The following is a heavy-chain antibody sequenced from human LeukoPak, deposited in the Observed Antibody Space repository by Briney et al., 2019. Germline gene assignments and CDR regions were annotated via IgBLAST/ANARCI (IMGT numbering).Heavy chain of an antibody. J-gene: IGHJ5*02. Sequence: PSETLSLTCAVYGGSFSGYYWSWIRQPPGKGLEWIGEINHSGSTNYNPSLKSRVTISVDTSKNQFSLKLRSVTAADTAVYYCAKVMNGDYDWFDPWGQGTLVTVSS. V-gene: IGHV4-34*01. CDR1: GGSFSGYY. CDR3: AKVMNGDYDWFDP. D-gene: IGHD4-17*01. CDR2: INHSGST.